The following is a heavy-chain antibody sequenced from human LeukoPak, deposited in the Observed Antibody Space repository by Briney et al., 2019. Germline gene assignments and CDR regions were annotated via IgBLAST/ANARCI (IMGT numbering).Heavy chain of an antibody. J-gene: IGHJ4*02. Sequence: GGSLRLSCAASGFTFSSYWMHWVRQAPGKGLVWVSRINSDGSTTNYADSVKGRFTISRDNAKNMLYLQMNSQRAEDTAMYYCARGLRPSDYWGQGTLVTVSS. V-gene: IGHV3-74*01. CDR2: INSDGSTT. CDR1: GFTFSSYW. CDR3: ARGLRPSDY. D-gene: IGHD2-21*01.